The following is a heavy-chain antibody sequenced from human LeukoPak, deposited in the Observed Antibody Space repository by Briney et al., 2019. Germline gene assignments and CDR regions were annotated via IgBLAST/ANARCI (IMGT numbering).Heavy chain of an antibody. J-gene: IGHJ4*02. D-gene: IGHD3-16*01. CDR2: IYYSGST. CDR3: ARDDGGSSSRFDY. Sequence: SQTLSLTCTVSGGSISSGGYYWSWIRQHPGKGLEWIGYIYYSGSTYYNPSLKCRVTISVDTSKNQFSLKLSSVTAADTAVYYCARDDGGSSSRFDYWGQGTLVTVSS. CDR1: GGSISSGGYY. V-gene: IGHV4-31*03.